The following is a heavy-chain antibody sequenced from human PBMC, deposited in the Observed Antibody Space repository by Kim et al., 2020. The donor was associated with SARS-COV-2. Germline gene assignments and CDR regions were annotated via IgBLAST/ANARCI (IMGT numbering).Heavy chain of an antibody. CDR2: ISWDGGST. CDR3: AKEQAVAGRGTDYYYGMDV. Sequence: GGSLRLSCAASGFTFDDYTMHWVRQAPGKGLEWVALISWDGGSTYYADSVKGRFTISRDNSKNSLYLQMNSLRTEDTALYYCAKEQAVAGRGTDYYYGMDVWGQGTTVTVSS. CDR1: GFTFDDYT. D-gene: IGHD6-19*01. J-gene: IGHJ6*02. V-gene: IGHV3-43*01.